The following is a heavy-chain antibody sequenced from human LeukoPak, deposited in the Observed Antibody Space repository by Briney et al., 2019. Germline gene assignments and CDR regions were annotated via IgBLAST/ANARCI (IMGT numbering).Heavy chain of an antibody. CDR3: AKSGGYGLIDY. V-gene: IGHV4-39*01. J-gene: IGHJ4*02. D-gene: IGHD1-26*01. CDR1: GGSLSSSSYY. CDR2: IYYSGST. Sequence: SETLSLTCTVSGGSLSSSSYYWGWIRQPPGKGLEWIGSIYYSGSTYYNPSLKSRVTISVDTSKNQFSLKLSSVTAAGTAMYYCAKSGGYGLIDYWGQGTLVTVSS.